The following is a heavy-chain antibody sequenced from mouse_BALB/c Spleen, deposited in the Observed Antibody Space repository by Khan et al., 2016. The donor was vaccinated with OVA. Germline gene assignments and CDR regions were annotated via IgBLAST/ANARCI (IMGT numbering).Heavy chain of an antibody. Sequence: QVQLQQSGAELVKPGASVKLSCKASGYTFTSYYMYWVKQRPGQGLEWIGGINPSNGDTNFNEKFKSKATLNVDKSSSTAYMQLSSLTSEDSAVYYCTRAGWAAFAYWGQGTLVTVSA. V-gene: IGHV1S81*02. J-gene: IGHJ3*01. CDR1: GYTFTSYY. CDR3: TRAGWAAFAY. CDR2: INPSNGDT. D-gene: IGHD1-1*02.